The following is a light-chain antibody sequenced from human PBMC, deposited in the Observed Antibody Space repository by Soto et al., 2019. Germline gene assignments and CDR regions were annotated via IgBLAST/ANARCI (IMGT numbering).Light chain of an antibody. CDR1: QRIENY. Sequence: EIEMTEAPCSLSASVGDRVTITCRTSQRIENYLNWYQLKPGKAPNLLIYSVSSLQSGVPSRFSGSGSGTDFTLTISGLQPEDFATYYCQQSYSPLWTFAQPTKADIK. CDR3: QQSYSPLWT. V-gene: IGKV1-39*01. J-gene: IGKJ1*01. CDR2: SVS.